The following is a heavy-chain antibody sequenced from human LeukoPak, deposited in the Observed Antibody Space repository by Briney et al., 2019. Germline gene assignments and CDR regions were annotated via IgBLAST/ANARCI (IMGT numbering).Heavy chain of an antibody. D-gene: IGHD5-12*01. CDR2: IYYSGST. J-gene: IGHJ4*02. CDR1: GGSISSDEYY. V-gene: IGHV4-39*01. CDR3: ASQYSGSDFY. Sequence: SETLSLTCTVSGGSISSDEYYWDWIRQPPGKGLEWIGNIYYSGSTYYNPSLKSRVTISVDTSKSQFSLKLSSVTAADTAFYCCASQYSGSDFYWGQGTLVTVSS.